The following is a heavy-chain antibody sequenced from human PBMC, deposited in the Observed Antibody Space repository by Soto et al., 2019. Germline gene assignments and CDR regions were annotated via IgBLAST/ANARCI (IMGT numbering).Heavy chain of an antibody. CDR2: VDHGGNT. V-gene: IGHV4-34*01. Sequence: PSETLSLTCAVAGGSFSTYHWSWIRQPPGKGLEWIGEVDHGGNTNYNPSLKNRVTISVDTSKNQFSLKLTSVTAADTAVYFCSRVGYYDVLTGREYSFDSWGQGTLVTVS. D-gene: IGHD3-9*01. J-gene: IGHJ4*02. CDR3: SRVGYYDVLTGREYSFDS. CDR1: GGSFSTYH.